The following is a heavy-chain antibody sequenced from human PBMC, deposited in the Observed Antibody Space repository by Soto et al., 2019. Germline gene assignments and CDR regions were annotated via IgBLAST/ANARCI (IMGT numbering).Heavy chain of an antibody. CDR1: GFTFSTFS. J-gene: IGHJ6*02. CDR2: ISSGGSDI. CDR3: ARFYYDSSGYLPSPYYYYYGMDV. D-gene: IGHD3-22*01. Sequence: GESLGLSCAASGFTFSTFSMNWVRQAPGKWLEWVSDISSGGSDIYYADSVKGRFTISRDNAKNSLYLQMNSLRAEDTAVYYCARFYYDSSGYLPSPYYYYYGMDVWGQGTTVTVSS. V-gene: IGHV3-21*05.